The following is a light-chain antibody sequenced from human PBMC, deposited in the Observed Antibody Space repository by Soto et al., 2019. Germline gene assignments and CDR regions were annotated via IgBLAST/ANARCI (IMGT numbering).Light chain of an antibody. CDR1: QSVSSSY. J-gene: IGKJ4*01. Sequence: EIVLTQSPGTLSLSPGERATLSCRASQSVSSSYLAWYQQKPGQAPRLLIYGASSRATGIPDRFSGSGSGTDFTLTISRLEPEDFAVYYCQQYRSSPLTFGAGTKIEIK. CDR2: GAS. V-gene: IGKV3-20*01. CDR3: QQYRSSPLT.